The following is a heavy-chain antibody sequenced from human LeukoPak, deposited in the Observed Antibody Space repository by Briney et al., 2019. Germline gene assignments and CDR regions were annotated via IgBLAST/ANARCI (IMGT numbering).Heavy chain of an antibody. Sequence: PGGSLRLSCAASGFTFDDYGMSWVRQAPGKGLEWVSGINWNGGSTAYADSVKGRFTISRDNAKNSLYLQMNSLRAEDTAFYYCARDLWGSSSSQLATFHYWGQGTLVTLSS. V-gene: IGHV3-20*04. CDR3: ARDLWGSSSSQLATFHY. J-gene: IGHJ4*02. CDR2: INWNGGST. CDR1: GFTFDDYG. D-gene: IGHD6-6*01.